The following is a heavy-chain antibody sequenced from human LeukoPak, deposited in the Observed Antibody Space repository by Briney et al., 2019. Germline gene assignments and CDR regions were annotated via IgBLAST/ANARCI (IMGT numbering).Heavy chain of an antibody. CDR2: IYPGDSDT. Sequence: GESLKISCKGSGYRLTNYWIGWVRQMPGKGLEWMGIIYPGDSDTRYSPSFQGQVTISADKSISTAYLQWSSLKASDTAMYYCITGGSGSFYNPFDYWGQGTLVIVSS. D-gene: IGHD3-10*01. V-gene: IGHV5-51*01. CDR3: ITGGSGSFYNPFDY. J-gene: IGHJ4*02. CDR1: GYRLTNYW.